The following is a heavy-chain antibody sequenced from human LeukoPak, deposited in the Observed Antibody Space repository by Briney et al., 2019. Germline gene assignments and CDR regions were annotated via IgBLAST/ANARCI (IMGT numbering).Heavy chain of an antibody. J-gene: IGHJ5*02. D-gene: IGHD2-15*01. V-gene: IGHV1-2*02. CDR1: GYIFTGYY. CDR2: INPNSGGT. CDR3: ARGPVVVARWPSNWFDP. Sequence: ASVKVSCKASGYIFTGYYMHWVRQAPGQGLEWMGWINPNSGGTNYAQKFQGRVTMTRDTSISTAYMELSSLRSDDTAVYSCARGPVVVARWPSNWFDPWGQGTLVTVSP.